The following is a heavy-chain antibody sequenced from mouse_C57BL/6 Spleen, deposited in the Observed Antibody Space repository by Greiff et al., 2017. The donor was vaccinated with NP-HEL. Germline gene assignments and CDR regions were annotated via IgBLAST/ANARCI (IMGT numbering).Heavy chain of an antibody. Sequence: QVQLQQSGAELVKPGASVKMSCKASGYTFTTYPIEWMKQNHGKSLEWIGNFHPYNDDTKYNEKFKGKATLTAEKSSSTVYLELSRLTSDDSAVYCCEMGRGGAWFAYWGQGTLVTVSA. D-gene: IGHD4-1*01. CDR2: FHPYNDDT. J-gene: IGHJ3*01. V-gene: IGHV1-47*01. CDR1: GYTFTTYP. CDR3: EMGRGGAWFAY.